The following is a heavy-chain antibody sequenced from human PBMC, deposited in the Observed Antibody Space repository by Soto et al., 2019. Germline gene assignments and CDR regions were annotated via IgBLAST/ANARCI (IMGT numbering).Heavy chain of an antibody. D-gene: IGHD3-22*01. CDR2: IYHSGST. J-gene: IGHJ5*02. CDR3: ARRVTYYYDSSGSRWFDP. V-gene: IGHV4-4*02. Sequence: PSETLSLTCAVSGGSISSSNWLILVRHPPGKVLEWIGEIYHSGSTNYNPSLKSRVTISVDKSKNQFSLKLSSVTAADTAVYYCARRVTYYYDSSGSRWFDPWGQGTLVTVSS. CDR1: GGSISSSNW.